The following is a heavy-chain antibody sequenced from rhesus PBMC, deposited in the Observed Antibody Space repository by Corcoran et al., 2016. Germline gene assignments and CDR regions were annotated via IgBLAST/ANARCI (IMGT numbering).Heavy chain of an antibody. CDR2: IYGNSATT. Sequence: QVHLQESGPGLVKPSETLSLTCAVSGGSISGGYYWGWIRQHPGKGLEWIGNIYGNSATTYYNSSLESRVTISKDTSKNQFSLKLTAVTAADTAVYYCARFAGSGWPFDYWGQGVLVTVSS. D-gene: IGHD6-31*01. CDR1: GGSISGGYY. J-gene: IGHJ4*01. CDR3: ARFAGSGWPFDY. V-gene: IGHV4S7*01.